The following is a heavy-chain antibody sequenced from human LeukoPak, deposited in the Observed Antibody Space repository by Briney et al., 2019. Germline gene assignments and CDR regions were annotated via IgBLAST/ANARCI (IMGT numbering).Heavy chain of an antibody. CDR3: ARDYYDSSGYLDY. D-gene: IGHD3-22*01. Sequence: GRSLRLSCAASGFTFSSYGMHRVRQAPGKGLEWVAVIWYDGSNKYYADSVKGRFTISRDNSKNTLYLQMNSLRAEDTAVYYCARDYYDSSGYLDYWGQGTLVTVSS. CDR1: GFTFSSYG. CDR2: IWYDGSNK. J-gene: IGHJ4*02. V-gene: IGHV3-33*01.